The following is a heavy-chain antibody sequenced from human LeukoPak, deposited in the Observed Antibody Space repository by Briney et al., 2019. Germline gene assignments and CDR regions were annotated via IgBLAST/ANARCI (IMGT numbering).Heavy chain of an antibody. V-gene: IGHV3-48*04. Sequence: GGSLRLSCAASGFSFSNYGMHWVRQAPGKGLEWISYISSSGSTIYYADSVKGRFTISRDNAKNSLYLQMNSLRADDTAVYYCAGIIGVTGTDWFDPWGQGTLVTVSS. CDR1: GFSFSNYG. J-gene: IGHJ5*02. CDR2: ISSSGSTI. CDR3: AGIIGVTGTDWFDP. D-gene: IGHD6-13*01.